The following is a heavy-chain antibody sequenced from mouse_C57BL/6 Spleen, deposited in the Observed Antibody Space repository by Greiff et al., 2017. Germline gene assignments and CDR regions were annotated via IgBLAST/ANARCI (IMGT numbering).Heavy chain of an antibody. D-gene: IGHD4-1*01. CDR1: GFTFSSYA. Sequence: DVKLVESGGGLVKPGGSLKLSCAASGFTFSSYAMSWVRQTPEKRLEWVATISDGGSYTYYPDNVKGRFTISRDNAKNNLYLQMSHLKSEDTAMYYCARELTGTQHYGYWGQGTTLTVST. V-gene: IGHV5-4*01. CDR2: ISDGGSYT. CDR3: ARELTGTQHYGY. J-gene: IGHJ2*01.